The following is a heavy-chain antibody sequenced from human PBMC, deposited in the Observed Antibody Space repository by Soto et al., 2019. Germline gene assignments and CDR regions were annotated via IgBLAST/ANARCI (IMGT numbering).Heavy chain of an antibody. CDR2: ILPIFGTA. CDR3: ARGHADGGNSEAFDM. CDR1: GGTFSTSS. Sequence: QVLLVQSGAEMKKPGSSVKVSCKASGGTFSTSSINWVRQAPGQRPEWMGNILPIFGTADYAQKFQGRVTXXADNATNTANMALRSLLSEDTAVYYGARGHADGGNSEAFDMWGQGTVVTVSS. J-gene: IGHJ3*02. V-gene: IGHV1-69*14. D-gene: IGHD2-21*02.